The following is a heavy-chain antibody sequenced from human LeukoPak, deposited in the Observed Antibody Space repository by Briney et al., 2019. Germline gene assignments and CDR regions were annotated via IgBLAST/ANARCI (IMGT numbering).Heavy chain of an antibody. J-gene: IGHJ2*01. CDR1: GFTFSTYW. D-gene: IGHD1-1*01. CDR3: AGGNDWHFDL. V-gene: IGHV3-74*01. Sequence: GGSLRLSCAASGFTFSTYWMHWVRQAPGKGLVWVSRINSDGSSTRYADSVKGRFTISRDNAKNTLYLQMNSLRADDTAVYYCAGGNDWHFDLWGRGTLVTVSS. CDR2: INSDGSST.